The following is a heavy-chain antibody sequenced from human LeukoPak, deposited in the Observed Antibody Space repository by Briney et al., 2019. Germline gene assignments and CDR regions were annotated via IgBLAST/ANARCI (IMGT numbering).Heavy chain of an antibody. CDR1: GGSISTYY. D-gene: IGHD4-17*01. CDR2: IYTSRST. J-gene: IGHJ3*02. Sequence: SETLSLTCTVPGGSISTYYWCWIRQPAEKGLEWIGRIYTSRSTNYNPSLKSRVTISLDKSKTQFSLKLSSVTSADTAVYYCARQYGDRNAFYIWGQGTMVAVSS. CDR3: ARQYGDRNAFYI. V-gene: IGHV4-4*07.